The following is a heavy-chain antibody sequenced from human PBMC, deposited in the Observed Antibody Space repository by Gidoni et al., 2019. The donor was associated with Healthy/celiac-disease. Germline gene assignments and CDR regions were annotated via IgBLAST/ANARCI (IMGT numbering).Heavy chain of an antibody. CDR3: TTDEEGVTVTTGES. V-gene: IGHV3-15*07. CDR1: GFTFSNAW. D-gene: IGHD4-17*01. CDR2: IKSKTDGGTT. Sequence: EVQLVESGGGLVKPGGSLRLSCAACGFTFSNAWMNWVRQAPGKGLEWVGRIKSKTDGGTTDYAETVKGRFTISRDDSKNTLYLQMNSLKNEDTAVYYCTTDEEGVTVTTGESWGQGTLVTVSS. J-gene: IGHJ4*02.